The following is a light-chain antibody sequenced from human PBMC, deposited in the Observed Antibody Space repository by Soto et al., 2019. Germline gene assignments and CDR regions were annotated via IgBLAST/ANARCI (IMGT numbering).Light chain of an antibody. CDR3: QQYGSSRWT. J-gene: IGKJ1*01. V-gene: IGKV3-20*01. CDR2: GAS. CDR1: QSVSSSY. Sequence: EIVLTQSPGTLSLSPGERATLSCRASQSVSSSYLAWYQQKPGQAPRLLIYGASSRATGIPDRFSGSGSGTDFTRTISRLEPEGFAVYYCQQYGSSRWTFGQGTKVEIK.